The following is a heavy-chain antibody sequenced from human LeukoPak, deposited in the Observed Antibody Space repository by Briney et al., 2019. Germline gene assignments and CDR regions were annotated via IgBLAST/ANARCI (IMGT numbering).Heavy chain of an antibody. J-gene: IGHJ5*02. CDR1: GGSISSYY. CDR2: IYYSGST. V-gene: IGHV4-59*01. D-gene: IGHD6-19*01. Sequence: SETLSLTCTVSGGSISSYYWSWIRQPPGGGREWIGYIYYSGSTNYNPSLKSRVTISVDTSKNQFSLKLSSVTAADTAVYYCARGVESLWLVGINWFDPWGQGTLVTVSS. CDR3: ARGVESLWLVGINWFDP.